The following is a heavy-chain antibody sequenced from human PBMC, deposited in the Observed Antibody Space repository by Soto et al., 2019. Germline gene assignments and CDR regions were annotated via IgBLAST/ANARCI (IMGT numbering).Heavy chain of an antibody. CDR1: GDSVSSNSAA. V-gene: IGHV6-1*01. D-gene: IGHD2-15*01. Sequence: PSQTLSLTCAISGDSVSSNSAAWNWIRQSPSRGLEWLGRTYYRSKWYNDYAVSVKSRITINPDTSKNQFSLQLNSVTPEDTAVYYCARDFRYCSGGSCQRHKYYDAFDIWGQGTMVTVSS. CDR3: ARDFRYCSGGSCQRHKYYDAFDI. CDR2: TYYRSKWYN. J-gene: IGHJ3*02.